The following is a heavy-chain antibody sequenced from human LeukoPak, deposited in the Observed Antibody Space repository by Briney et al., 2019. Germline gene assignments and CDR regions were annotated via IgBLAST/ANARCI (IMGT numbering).Heavy chain of an antibody. Sequence: AGGSLRLSCAASQFPFSDYYMSWIRQAPGKGLEWISYITSSGSTTYHADSVKGRFTISRDNAKNSLYLQMNSLRADDTAVYYCARVQGVSRPYYSDFWGRGTLVTVSS. CDR1: QFPFSDYY. CDR2: ITSSGSTT. V-gene: IGHV3-11*01. D-gene: IGHD3-10*01. J-gene: IGHJ4*02. CDR3: ARVQGVSRPYYSDF.